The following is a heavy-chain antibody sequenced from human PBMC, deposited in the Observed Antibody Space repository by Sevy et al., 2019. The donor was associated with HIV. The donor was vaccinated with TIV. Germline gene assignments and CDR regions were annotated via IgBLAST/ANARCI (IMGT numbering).Heavy chain of an antibody. CDR3: ARNRITIFGGLSNGGLDV. Sequence: GGSLRLSCAASGFTSGNYWMNWVRQAPGKGLEWVANIKQDGGEKYYVDSVKGRFSISRDNAKNSLVLQMNSLRAEDTAGYYCARNRITIFGGLSNGGLDVWGHGTTVTVSS. V-gene: IGHV3-7*01. J-gene: IGHJ6*02. D-gene: IGHD3-3*01. CDR2: IKQDGGEK. CDR1: GFTSGNYW.